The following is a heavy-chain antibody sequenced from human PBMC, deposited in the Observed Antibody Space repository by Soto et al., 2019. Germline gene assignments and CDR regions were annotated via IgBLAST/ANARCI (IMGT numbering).Heavy chain of an antibody. J-gene: IGHJ5*02. D-gene: IGHD2-2*03. V-gene: IGHV1-2*02. CDR3: AREAYSASFGYVTNPNWFDP. CDR1: GYSFSHYF. CDR2: INSSNGGT. Sequence: ASVKVSCKASGYSFSHYFMHWVRQVPGQGXEWMGWINSSNGGTKYSQKFQGRLTMTTDTSTSTAYMELSRLTSDDTAIYYCAREAYSASFGYVTNPNWFDPWGQGTLVTVSS.